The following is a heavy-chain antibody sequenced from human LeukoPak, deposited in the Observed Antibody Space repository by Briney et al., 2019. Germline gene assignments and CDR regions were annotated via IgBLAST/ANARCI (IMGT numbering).Heavy chain of an antibody. CDR3: ASPYNWNDGGAFDI. Sequence: GASVKVSCKASGGTFISYAISWVRQAPGQGLEWMGGIIPIFGTANYAQKFQGRVTITADESTSTAYMELSSLRSEDTAVYYRASPYNWNDGGAFDIWGQGTMVTVSS. CDR1: GGTFISYA. CDR2: IIPIFGTA. D-gene: IGHD1-20*01. J-gene: IGHJ3*02. V-gene: IGHV1-69*01.